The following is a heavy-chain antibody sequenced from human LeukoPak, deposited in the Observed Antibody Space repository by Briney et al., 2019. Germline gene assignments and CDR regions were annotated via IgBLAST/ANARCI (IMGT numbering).Heavy chain of an antibody. CDR2: INWNGDST. V-gene: IGHV3-20*04. Sequence: GGSLRLSCAASGFTFDDYGMSWVRQAPGKGLESVSGINWNGDSTGYADSVKGRFTISRDNAKNSLYLQMNSLRAEDTALYYCARESSSGWAFDYWGQGTLVTVSS. CDR1: GFTFDDYG. J-gene: IGHJ4*02. D-gene: IGHD6-19*01. CDR3: ARESSSGWAFDY.